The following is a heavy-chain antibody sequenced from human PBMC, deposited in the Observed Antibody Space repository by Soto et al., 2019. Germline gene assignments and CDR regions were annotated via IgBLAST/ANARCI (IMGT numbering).Heavy chain of an antibody. Sequence: SETLSLTCTVSGGSIISHHWIWIRQPPGKGLEWVAYIFNTGSISYNPSLKSRVTISVDTSKSQFSLKLTSVSAADTAVYYCVRQLGYGWFDPWGQGTQVTVSS. D-gene: IGHD3-16*01. CDR2: IFNTGSI. CDR3: VRQLGYGWFDP. J-gene: IGHJ5*02. CDR1: GGSIISHH. V-gene: IGHV4-59*08.